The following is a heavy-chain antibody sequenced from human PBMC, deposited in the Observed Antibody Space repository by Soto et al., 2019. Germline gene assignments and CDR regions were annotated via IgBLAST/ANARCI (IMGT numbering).Heavy chain of an antibody. D-gene: IGHD3-9*01. CDR3: AKERPDDNSRIYYYYYGMDV. J-gene: IGHJ6*02. CDR2: ISYDGSNK. Sequence: PGGSLRLSCAASGFTFSSYGMHWVRQAPGKGLEWVAVISYDGSNKYYADSVKGRFTISRDNSKNTLYLQMNSLRAEDTAVYYCAKERPDDNSRIYYYYYGMDVSGQGPTVTVSS. V-gene: IGHV3-30*18. CDR1: GFTFSSYG.